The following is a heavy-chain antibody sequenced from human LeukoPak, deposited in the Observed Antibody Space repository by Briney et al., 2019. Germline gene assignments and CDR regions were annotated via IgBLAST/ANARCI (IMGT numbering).Heavy chain of an antibody. D-gene: IGHD3-10*01. CDR1: GYTFSDFS. Sequence: GGSLRLSCAASGYTFSDFSVNWVRQAPGKGLEWVSSISVRSNYRYYADSVRGRFTISRDDARDSLFLQMNSLRAEDTAVYYCTRAPSEIGSYYPEYFRHWGQGTLVTVSS. CDR3: TRAPSEIGSYYPEYFRH. V-gene: IGHV3-21*01. CDR2: ISVRSNYR. J-gene: IGHJ1*01.